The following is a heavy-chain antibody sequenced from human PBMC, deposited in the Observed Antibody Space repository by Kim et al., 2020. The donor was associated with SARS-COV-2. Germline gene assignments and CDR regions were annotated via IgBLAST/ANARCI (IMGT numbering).Heavy chain of an antibody. Sequence: YADSVKGRFTISRDNAKNSLYLQMNSLRAEDTAVYYCARGYSDYDYPFDYWGQGTLVTVSS. J-gene: IGHJ4*02. CDR3: ARGYSDYDYPFDY. V-gene: IGHV3-11*04. D-gene: IGHD5-12*01.